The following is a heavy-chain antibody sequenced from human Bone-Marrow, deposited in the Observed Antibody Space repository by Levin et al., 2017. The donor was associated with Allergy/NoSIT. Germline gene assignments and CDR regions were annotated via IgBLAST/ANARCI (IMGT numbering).Heavy chain of an antibody. D-gene: IGHD2-15*01. CDR1: GFTFSTYS. J-gene: IGHJ4*02. V-gene: IGHV3-21*01. CDR3: ARDMVVDTGSVFYFDY. Sequence: PGESLKISCAASGFTFSTYSMNWVRQAPGEGLEWISSISSTSDYIYYADSVKGRFTVSRDNAKSSLYLQMNSLRAADTAVYYCARDMVVDTGSVFYFDYWGQGSLVTVSS. CDR2: ISSTSDYI.